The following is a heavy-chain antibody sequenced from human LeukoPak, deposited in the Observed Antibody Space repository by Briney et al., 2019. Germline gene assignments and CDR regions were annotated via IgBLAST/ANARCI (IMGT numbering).Heavy chain of an antibody. Sequence: SETLSLTCTVSGVSIRHYSWSWIQRPPGKGLKWIGYLYPSGSTHSNPSLKSRVTISVDTSKNQVSLQLSSVTARDTAVYYCARRGADIATIPDYGYSYMDVWCKGSTVIVSS. CDR2: LYPSGST. J-gene: IGHJ6*03. CDR3: ARRGADIATIPDYGYSYMDV. CDR1: GVSIRHYS. V-gene: IGHV4-4*09. D-gene: IGHD5-24*01.